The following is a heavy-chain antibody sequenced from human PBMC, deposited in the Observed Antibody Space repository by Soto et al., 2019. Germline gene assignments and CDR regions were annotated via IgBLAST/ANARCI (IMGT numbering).Heavy chain of an antibody. D-gene: IGHD3-22*01. CDR2: ISYDGSNK. CDR1: GFTFSSYA. J-gene: IGHJ4*02. CDR3: ARAGPYYYDSSGYSI. Sequence: GGSLRLSCAASGFTFSSYAMHWVRQAPGKGLEWVAVISYDGSNKYYADSVKGRFTISRDNSKNTLYLQMNSLRAEDTAVYYCARAGPYYYDSSGYSIWGQGTLVTVS. V-gene: IGHV3-30-3*01.